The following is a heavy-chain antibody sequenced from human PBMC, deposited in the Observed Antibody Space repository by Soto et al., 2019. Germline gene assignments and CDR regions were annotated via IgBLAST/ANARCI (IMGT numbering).Heavy chain of an antibody. V-gene: IGHV3-21*01. CDR2: ISSSSSYI. CDR1: GFTFSSYS. CDR3: ARDTPYDFWSGYHNPQENWFDP. Sequence: GGSLRLSCAASGFTFSSYSMNWVRQAPGKGLEWVSSISSSSSYIYYADSVKGRFTISRDNAKNSLYLQMNSLRAEDTAVYYCARDTPYDFWSGYHNPQENWFDPWGQGTLVTVSS. J-gene: IGHJ5*02. D-gene: IGHD3-3*01.